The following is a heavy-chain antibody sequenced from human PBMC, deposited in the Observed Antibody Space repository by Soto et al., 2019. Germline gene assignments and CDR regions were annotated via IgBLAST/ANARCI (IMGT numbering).Heavy chain of an antibody. CDR3: TRGALGLDY. D-gene: IGHD3-16*01. V-gene: IGHV3-13*01. J-gene: IGHJ4*02. Sequence: VQLVESGGGLVQPGGSLRLSCAASGFTFSNYDMHWVRQVTGRGLEWVSAIGTGGDTYYAGSVKGRFTISRENAKNSLYLQMNSLRAGDTAVYYCTRGALGLDYWGQGTLVTVSS. CDR2: IGTGGDT. CDR1: GFTFSNYD.